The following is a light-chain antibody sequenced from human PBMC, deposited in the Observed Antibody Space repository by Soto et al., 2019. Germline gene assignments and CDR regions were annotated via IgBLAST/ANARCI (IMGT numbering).Light chain of an antibody. CDR1: SSDVGAYKY. V-gene: IGLV2-14*01. J-gene: IGLJ2*01. Sequence: QSALTQPASVSGSPGQSITISCTGTSSDVGAYKYVSWYQQLPGKAPKLMIYEVSNRPSGVSNRFSGSKSGNTASLTISGLQAEDEAEYYCSSYTSSSTPVVFGGGTKLTVL. CDR3: SSYTSSSTPVV. CDR2: EVS.